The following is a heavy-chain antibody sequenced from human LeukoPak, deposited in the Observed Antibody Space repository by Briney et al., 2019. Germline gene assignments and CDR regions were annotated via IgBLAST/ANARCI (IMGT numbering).Heavy chain of an antibody. CDR2: IYYSGST. CDR1: GGSISSSSYY. D-gene: IGHD2-21*01. CDR3: ARGFGDYYYFDY. J-gene: IGHJ4*02. V-gene: IGHV4-39*07. Sequence: SETLSLTCTVSGGSISSSSYYWGWIRQPPGKGLEWIGSIYYSGSTYYNPSLKSRVTISVDTSKNQFSLKLSSVTAADTAVYYCARGFGDYYYFDYWGQGTLVTVSS.